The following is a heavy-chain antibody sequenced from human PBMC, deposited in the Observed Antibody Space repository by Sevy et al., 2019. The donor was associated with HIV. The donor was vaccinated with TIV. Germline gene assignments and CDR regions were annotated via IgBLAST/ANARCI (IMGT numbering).Heavy chain of an antibody. D-gene: IGHD6-13*01. CDR2: ISFSGNYI. CDR1: GINFKTYK. CDR3: ATSSRWALDY. J-gene: IGHJ4*02. V-gene: IGHV3-21*04. Sequence: GGSLRLSCVASGINFKTYKINWVRQTPGKGLEWVSSISFSGNYIYYADFAKGRFTISSDNARNSLYLKMISLTAEDTAVYYWATSSRWALDYWGQGTLVTVSS.